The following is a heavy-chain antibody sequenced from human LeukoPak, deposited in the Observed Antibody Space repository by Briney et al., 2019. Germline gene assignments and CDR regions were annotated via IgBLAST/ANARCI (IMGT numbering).Heavy chain of an antibody. D-gene: IGHD3-22*01. CDR3: ARGYYYDGSGYN. Sequence: GASVKVSCKASGGTFSSYAISWVRQAPGQGLEWMGRIIPILGIANYAQKFQGRVTITADKSTSTAYMELSSLRSEDTAVYYCARGYYYDGSGYNWGQGTLVTVSS. J-gene: IGHJ4*02. CDR1: GGTFSSYA. CDR2: IIPILGIA. V-gene: IGHV1-69*04.